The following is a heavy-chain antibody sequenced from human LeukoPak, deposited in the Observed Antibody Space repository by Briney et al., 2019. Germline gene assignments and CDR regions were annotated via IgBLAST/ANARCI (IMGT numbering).Heavy chain of an antibody. D-gene: IGHD6-13*01. J-gene: IGHJ4*02. CDR2: IKQDGSEK. Sequence: PGGSLRLSCAASGFTFSSYNMNWVRQAPGKGLEWVANIKQDGSEKYYVDSVKGRFTISRDNAKNSLYLQMNSLRAEDTAVYYCASSSWYYYFACWGQGTLVTVSS. V-gene: IGHV3-7*01. CDR3: ASSSWYYYFAC. CDR1: GFTFSSYN.